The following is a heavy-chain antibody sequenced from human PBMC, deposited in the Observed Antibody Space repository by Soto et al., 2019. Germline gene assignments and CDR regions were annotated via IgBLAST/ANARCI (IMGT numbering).Heavy chain of an antibody. V-gene: IGHV3-23*01. CDR1: GFTFSNYA. J-gene: IGHJ4*02. D-gene: IGHD1-20*01. CDR2: ISGSGGHT. CDR3: AKSLQYNSSPVDF. Sequence: GGXLRLSCADSGFTFSNYAMTWVRQAPVKGLEWVSGISGSGGHTYYADSVKGRFTISRDTSKNTLFLQMDSQRAEDTGTYYCAKSLQYNSSPVDFWGQGTLVTGSS.